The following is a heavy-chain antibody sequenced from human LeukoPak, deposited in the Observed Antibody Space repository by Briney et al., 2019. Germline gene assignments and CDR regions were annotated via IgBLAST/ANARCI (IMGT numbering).Heavy chain of an antibody. J-gene: IGHJ4*02. V-gene: IGHV4-39*07. CDR2: IYYSGST. CDR1: GGSISSSSYY. Sequence: SETLSLTCTVSGGSISSSSYYWGWIRQPPGKGLEWIGSIYYSGSTYYNPSLKSRVTISVDTSKNQFSLKLSSVTAADTAVYYCARVLRDYYDSSGRFDYWGQGTLVTVSS. D-gene: IGHD3-22*01. CDR3: ARVLRDYYDSSGRFDY.